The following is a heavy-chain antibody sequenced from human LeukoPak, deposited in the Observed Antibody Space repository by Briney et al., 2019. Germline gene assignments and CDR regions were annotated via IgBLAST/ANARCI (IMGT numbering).Heavy chain of an antibody. CDR1: GFTFSSYA. CDR3: VKDLDPSWTSALLGY. Sequence: GGSLRLSCSASGFTFSSYAMHWVRQAPGKGLEYVSAISSNGGSTYYADSVKGRFTISRDNSKNTLYLQMSSLRAEDTAVYYYVKDLDPSWTSALLGYWGQGTLVTVSS. D-gene: IGHD7-27*01. J-gene: IGHJ4*02. V-gene: IGHV3-64D*09. CDR2: ISSNGGST.